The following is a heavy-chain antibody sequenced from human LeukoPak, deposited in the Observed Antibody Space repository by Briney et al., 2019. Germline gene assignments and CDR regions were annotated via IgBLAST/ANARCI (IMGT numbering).Heavy chain of an antibody. CDR3: ARSRVWSDYWGYFDY. J-gene: IGHJ4*02. Sequence: SETLSLTCTVSGGSIIGYYWNWIRQPPGKGLDWIGYIYHSGSTNYNPSLKSRVTIAVDTSKTQISLKLRAVTAADTAVYYCARSRVWSDYWGYFDYWGQGTLVTVSS. CDR2: IYHSGST. V-gene: IGHV4-59*01. CDR1: GGSIIGYY. D-gene: IGHD3-3*01.